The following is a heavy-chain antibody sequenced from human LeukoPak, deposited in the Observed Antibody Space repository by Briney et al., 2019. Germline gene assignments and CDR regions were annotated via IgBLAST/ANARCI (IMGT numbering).Heavy chain of an antibody. Sequence: ASVKVSCKASGYTFTSYFMHWVRQAPGQGLEWMGIINPSDDSTSYAQKFQGRVTMTRDTSTSTVYMELSSLTSEDTAAYYCARDLWSSDPGLRYFDYWGQGTLVTVSS. CDR1: GYTFTSYF. V-gene: IGHV1-46*01. D-gene: IGHD2-21*01. J-gene: IGHJ4*02. CDR3: ARDLWSSDPGLRYFDY. CDR2: INPSDDST.